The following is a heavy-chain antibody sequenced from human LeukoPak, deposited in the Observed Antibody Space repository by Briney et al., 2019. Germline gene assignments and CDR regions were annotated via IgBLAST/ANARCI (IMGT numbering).Heavy chain of an antibody. CDR1: GFTFSSYT. J-gene: IGHJ4*02. CDR3: ANGLGSGSYKFDY. V-gene: IGHV3-21*04. CDR2: ISSSSTYI. D-gene: IGHD3-10*01. Sequence: GGSLRLSCAASGFTFSSYTMNWVRQAPGKGLEWVSSISSSSTYINYADSVKGRFTISRDNAKNSLYLQMNSLRAEDTAVYYCANGLGSGSYKFDYWGQGTLVTVSS.